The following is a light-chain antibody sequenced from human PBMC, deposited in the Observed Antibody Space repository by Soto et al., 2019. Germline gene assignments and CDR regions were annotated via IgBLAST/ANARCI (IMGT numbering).Light chain of an antibody. J-gene: IGKJ1*01. CDR3: QQYNQWPPWT. CDR2: HAS. V-gene: IGKV3D-15*01. Sequence: IVMTQSPATLSVSPGERGTLSFRASRTVATNLAWYQQKPGQAPRLLIYHASTRATGIPARFSGSGSGTEFTLTISSLQSEDFAVYYCQQYNQWPPWTFGQGTKVDIK. CDR1: RTVATN.